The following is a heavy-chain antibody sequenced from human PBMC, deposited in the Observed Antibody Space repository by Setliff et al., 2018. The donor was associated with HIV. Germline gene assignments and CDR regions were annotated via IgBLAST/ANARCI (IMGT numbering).Heavy chain of an antibody. CDR2: INPKSGAT. D-gene: IGHD3-9*01. V-gene: IGHV1-2*02. CDR1: GCRFTDFY. Sequence: ASVKVSCKTFGCRFTDFYVNWVRQAPGQGLEWMGWINPKSGATKNAQKFQGRVTMTRDTSISTVYMELSSLRSDDTALYFCARRAEDLAINPPSFDYYFDYWGQGTPVTVSS. J-gene: IGHJ4*02. CDR3: ARRAEDLAINPPSFDYYFDY.